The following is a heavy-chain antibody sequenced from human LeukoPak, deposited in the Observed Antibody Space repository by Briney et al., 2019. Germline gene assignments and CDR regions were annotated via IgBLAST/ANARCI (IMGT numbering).Heavy chain of an antibody. D-gene: IGHD5-12*01. CDR1: GYTFTSYG. V-gene: IGHV1-18*01. CDR3: ARVRGKHPGGYEFDY. J-gene: IGHJ4*02. CDR2: ISAYNGNT. Sequence: ASVKVSCKASGYTFTSYGISWVRQAPGQGLEWMGWISAYNGNTNYAQKLQGRVTMTTDTSTSTAYMELRGLRSDDTAVYYCARVRGKHPGGYEFDYWGQGTLVTVSS.